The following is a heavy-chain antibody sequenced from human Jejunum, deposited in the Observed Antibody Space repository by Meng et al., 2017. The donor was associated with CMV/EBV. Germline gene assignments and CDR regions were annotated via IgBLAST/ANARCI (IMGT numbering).Heavy chain of an antibody. CDR1: GFTFDDYY. J-gene: IGHJ4*02. Sequence: VQLVESGGCLVKPGGSLRLSCAASGFTFDDYYMNWIRQAPGKGLEWVSSVSSVSSYTNYADSVKGRFTISRDNAKNSLYLQMNSLRAEDTAVYYCARDRYCTNGVCYTHFDSWGQGTLVTVSS. D-gene: IGHD2-8*01. CDR2: VSSVSSYT. CDR3: ARDRYCTNGVCYTHFDS. V-gene: IGHV3-11*06.